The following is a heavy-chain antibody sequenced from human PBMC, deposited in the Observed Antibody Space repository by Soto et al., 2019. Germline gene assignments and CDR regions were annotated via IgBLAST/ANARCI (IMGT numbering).Heavy chain of an antibody. CDR2: IKSIPDGGTT. CDR1: GFTFTNAW. CDR3: APSLTDERGLQPSYAFDI. D-gene: IGHD7-27*01. J-gene: IGHJ3*02. Sequence: EVHLVESGGGFVKPGGSLRLSCAASGFTFTNAWMSWVRQAPGKGLEWVARIKSIPDGGTTNYAAPVKGRISVSRDDSKNMVYLQMNSLKTEDTAMYYCAPSLTDERGLQPSYAFDIWGQGTMVTVSS. V-gene: IGHV3-15*01.